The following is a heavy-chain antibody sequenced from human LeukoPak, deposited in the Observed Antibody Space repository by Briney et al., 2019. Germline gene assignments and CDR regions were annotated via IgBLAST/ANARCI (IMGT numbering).Heavy chain of an antibody. CDR2: IKQDGSEK. D-gene: IGHD2-15*01. J-gene: IGHJ5*02. V-gene: IGHV3-7*01. CDR1: GFTFSSYE. Sequence: GGSLRLSCAASGFTFSSYEMNWVRQAPGKGLEWVANIKQDGSEKYYVDSVKGRFTISRDNAKNSLYLQMNSLRAEDTAVYYCARDPPDIPWGQGTLVTVSS. CDR3: ARDPPDIP.